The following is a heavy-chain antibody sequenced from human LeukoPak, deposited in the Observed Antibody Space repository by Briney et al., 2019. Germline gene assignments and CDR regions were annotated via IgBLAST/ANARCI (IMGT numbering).Heavy chain of an antibody. CDR2: IRYDGSNK. D-gene: IGHD2-2*01. J-gene: IGHJ3*02. V-gene: IGHV3-30*02. CDR1: GFTFSSYG. Sequence: PGGSLRLSCAASGFTFSSYGMHWVRQAPGKGLEWVAFIRYDGSNKYYADSVKGRFTISRDNSKNTLYLQMNSLRAEDTAVYYCANVVVVPAAMGGAFDIWGQGTMVTVSS. CDR3: ANVVVVPAAMGGAFDI.